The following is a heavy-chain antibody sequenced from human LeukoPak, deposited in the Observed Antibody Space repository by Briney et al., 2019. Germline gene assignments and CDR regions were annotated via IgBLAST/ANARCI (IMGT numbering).Heavy chain of an antibody. D-gene: IGHD1-7*01. V-gene: IGHV3-7*01. CDR3: ARNPRDTNYAIFDY. CDR1: GFIFSNSW. Sequence: GGSLRLSGVASGFIFSNSWMSWVRQAQGKGPEWVANIKEDCSENSYLDSVKGRFSMSRDNGKSSVYVEMNRLRAEHTARYYCARNPRDTNYAIFDYWGQGSLLTVSS. J-gene: IGHJ4*02. CDR2: IKEDCSEN.